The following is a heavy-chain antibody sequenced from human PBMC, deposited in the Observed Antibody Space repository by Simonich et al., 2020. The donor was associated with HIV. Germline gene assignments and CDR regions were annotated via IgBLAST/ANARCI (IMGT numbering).Heavy chain of an antibody. CDR3: ARGRYYYGSGSYRYYFDS. CDR2: INHSGST. CDR1: GGSFSGYH. Sequence: QVQLQQWGAGLLKPSATLSLTCAVYGGSFSGYHWSWIRQPPGKGLEWIGDINHSGSTNNISSVKRRVTISVDTSKKQFSVKLNSGTAADTAVYYCARGRYYYGSGSYRYYFDSWGQGTLVTVSS. D-gene: IGHD3-10*01. V-gene: IGHV4-34*01. J-gene: IGHJ4*02.